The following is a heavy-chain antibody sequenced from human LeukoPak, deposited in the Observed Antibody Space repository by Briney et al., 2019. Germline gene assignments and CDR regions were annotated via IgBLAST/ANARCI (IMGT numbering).Heavy chain of an antibody. Sequence: GGSLRLSCVASGLSVRGSYMSWVRQAPGKGLEWVSGISGSGGSTFYADSVKGRFTISRDNSKNTLYLEMNSLRAEDTALFYCAKSGDQVTVTKLDYWGQGTLVTVSS. CDR3: AKSGDQVTVTKLDY. CDR1: GLSVRGSY. D-gene: IGHD4-17*01. J-gene: IGHJ4*02. V-gene: IGHV3-23*01. CDR2: ISGSGGST.